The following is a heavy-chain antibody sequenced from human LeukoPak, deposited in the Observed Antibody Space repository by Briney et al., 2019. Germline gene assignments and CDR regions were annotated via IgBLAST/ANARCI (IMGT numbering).Heavy chain of an antibody. V-gene: IGHV3-66*02. J-gene: IGHJ4*02. Sequence: GSLRLSCAASGFTVSSNYMSWVRQAPGKGLEWVSVIYSGGSTYYADSVKGRFTISRDNSKNTLYLQMNSLRAEDTAVYYCARVIAAPYYFDYWGQGTLVTVSS. D-gene: IGHD6-13*01. CDR2: IYSGGST. CDR3: ARVIAAPYYFDY. CDR1: GFTVSSNY.